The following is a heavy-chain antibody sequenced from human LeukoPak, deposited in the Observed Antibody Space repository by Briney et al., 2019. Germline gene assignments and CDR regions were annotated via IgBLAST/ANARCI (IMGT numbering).Heavy chain of an antibody. CDR1: GLTVRNNY. J-gene: IGHJ6*03. V-gene: IGHV4-34*01. D-gene: IGHD5-18*01. CDR2: INHSGST. CDR3: ARAAMDPHFIYYYYYMDV. Sequence: PGGSLRLSCAASGLTVRNNYMSWVRQAPGKGLEWIGEINHSGSTNYNPSLKSRVTISVDTSKNQFSLKLSSVTATDTAVYYCARAAMDPHFIYYYYYMDVWGKGTTVTISS.